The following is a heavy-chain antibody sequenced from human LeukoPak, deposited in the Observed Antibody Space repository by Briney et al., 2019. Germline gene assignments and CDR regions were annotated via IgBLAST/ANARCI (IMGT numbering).Heavy chain of an antibody. CDR3: ARVPPQYQLPFDY. D-gene: IGHD2-2*01. CDR2: INPSGGST. CDR1: GYTFTSYY. J-gene: IGHJ4*02. Sequence: RASVKVSCKASGYTFTSYYMHWVRQAPGQGPEWMGIINPSGGSTTYAQKFQGRVTMTRDTSTSTVYMELSSLRSEDTAVYYCARVPPQYQLPFDYWGQGTLVTVSS. V-gene: IGHV1-46*01.